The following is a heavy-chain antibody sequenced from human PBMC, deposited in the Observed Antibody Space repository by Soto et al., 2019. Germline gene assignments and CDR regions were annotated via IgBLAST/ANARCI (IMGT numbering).Heavy chain of an antibody. CDR2: ISGYNGNT. J-gene: IGHJ5*02. CDR1: GYTFTSYG. D-gene: IGHD5-12*01. CDR3: ARDSGATYYWFDP. Sequence: QVQLVQSGAEVKKPGASVKVSCKASGYTFTSYGITWVRQAPGQGLEWMGWISGYNGNTNDAQKLQGRVTMTTDTATSTAYVELRSLRSDDTAVYYCARDSGATYYWFDPWGQGTLVTVSS. V-gene: IGHV1-18*01.